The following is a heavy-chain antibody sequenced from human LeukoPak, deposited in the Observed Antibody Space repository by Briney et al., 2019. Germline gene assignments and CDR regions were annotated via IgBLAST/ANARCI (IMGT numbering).Heavy chain of an antibody. Sequence: PGGSLRLSCADSGFTFDDYAMQWVRQAPGKVLEWVLGISWNSGSIGYADSVKGRFTISRDNAKNSLYLQMNSLRAEDTAVYYCAKWAPPVYSGYDGYWGQRTLVTVSS. D-gene: IGHD5-12*01. V-gene: IGHV3-9*01. CDR1: GFTFDDYA. J-gene: IGHJ1*01. CDR3: AKWAPPVYSGYDGY. CDR2: ISWNSGSI.